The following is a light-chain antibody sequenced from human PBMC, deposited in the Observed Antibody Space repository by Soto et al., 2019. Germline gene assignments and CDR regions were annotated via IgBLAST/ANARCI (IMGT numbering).Light chain of an antibody. CDR3: AAWDDSLNGYV. CDR1: SSNIGSNT. Sequence: QSVLTQPPSASGTPGQRVTISCSGNSSNIGSNTVNWYRQLPGTAPKLLIYSNNQRPSGVPDRFSGSNSVTSASLAISRLQSEDEADYYCAAWDDSLNGYVFGTGTKVTVL. CDR2: SNN. J-gene: IGLJ1*01. V-gene: IGLV1-44*01.